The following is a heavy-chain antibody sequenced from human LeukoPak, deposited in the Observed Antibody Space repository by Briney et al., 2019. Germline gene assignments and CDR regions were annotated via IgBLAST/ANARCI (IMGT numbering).Heavy chain of an antibody. CDR1: GGTVSSYA. D-gene: IGHD2-21*02. J-gene: IGHJ6*02. Sequence: WASVKVSCKASGGTVSSYAISWVRKAPGQGLEWMGGIIPIFGTTIQAQKFQGRVTITADESTNTAYMELSSLRSEDTAVYYCARDHIVVGTAIHGYYGMDLWGQGTTVTVSS. CDR2: IIPIFGTT. CDR3: ARDHIVVGTAIHGYYGMDL. V-gene: IGHV1-69*13.